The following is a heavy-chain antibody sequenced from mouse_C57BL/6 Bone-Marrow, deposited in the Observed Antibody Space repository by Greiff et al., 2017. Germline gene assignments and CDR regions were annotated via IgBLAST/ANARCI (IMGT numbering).Heavy chain of an antibody. CDR1: GYTFTSYG. Sequence: VQLQQSGAELARPGASVKLSCKASGYTFTSYGISWVKQRTGQGLEWIGEIYPRSGNTYYNEKFKGKATLTADKSSSTAYMELRSLTSEDSAVYFCASYYYGSSYVAYWGQGTLVTVSA. D-gene: IGHD1-1*01. J-gene: IGHJ3*01. V-gene: IGHV1-81*01. CDR3: ASYYYGSSYVAY. CDR2: IYPRSGNT.